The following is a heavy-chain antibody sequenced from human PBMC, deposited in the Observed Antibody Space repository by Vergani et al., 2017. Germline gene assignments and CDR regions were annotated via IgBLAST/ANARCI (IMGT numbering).Heavy chain of an antibody. Sequence: EVQLMESGGGLVQPGGSLRLSCAASGFTFSNYWMSWVRQAPGKGLEWVANIKEDGSETFYVDSVMGRFTISRDNAKNSLYLQMNSLRAEDTAVYFCARLGLTASRREAPVFDYWGQGTLVPVSS. CDR3: ARLGLTASRREAPVFDY. V-gene: IGHV3-7*01. D-gene: IGHD6-13*01. CDR2: IKEDGSET. CDR1: GFTFSNYW. J-gene: IGHJ4*02.